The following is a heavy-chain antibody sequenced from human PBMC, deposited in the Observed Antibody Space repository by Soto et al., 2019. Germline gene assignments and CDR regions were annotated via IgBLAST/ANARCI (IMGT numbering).Heavy chain of an antibody. Sequence: SVKVSCKASGGTFSSYAISWVRQAPGQGLEWMGGIIPIFGTANYAQKFQGRVTITADKSTSTAYMELSSLRSEDTAVYYCARDPPPYDAFDIWGQGTMVTVSS. CDR3: ARDPPPYDAFDI. CDR1: GGTFSSYA. CDR2: IIPIFGTA. J-gene: IGHJ3*02. V-gene: IGHV1-69*06.